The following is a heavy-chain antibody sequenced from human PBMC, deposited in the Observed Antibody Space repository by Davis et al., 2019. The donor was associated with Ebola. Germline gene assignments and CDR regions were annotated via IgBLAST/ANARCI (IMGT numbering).Heavy chain of an antibody. Sequence: MPSETLSLTCTVSGGSISSSSYYWGWIRQPPGKGLEWIGEINHSGSTNYNPPLKSRVTISVDTSKNQFSLKLSSVTAADTAVYYCARLRGSCHRAFYYYGMDVWGQGTTVTVSS. D-gene: IGHD2-15*01. CDR3: ARLRGSCHRAFYYYGMDV. CDR2: INHSGST. V-gene: IGHV4-39*07. J-gene: IGHJ6*02. CDR1: GGSISSSSYY.